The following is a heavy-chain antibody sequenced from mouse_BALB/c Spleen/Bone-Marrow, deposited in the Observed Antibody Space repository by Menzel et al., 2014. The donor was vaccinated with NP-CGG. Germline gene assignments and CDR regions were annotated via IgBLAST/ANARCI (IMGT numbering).Heavy chain of an antibody. V-gene: IGHV14-3*02. CDR3: ASYYYGSSGFAY. CDR1: GFNIKDTY. CDR2: IDPANGNT. D-gene: IGHD1-1*01. Sequence: VQLQQSGAELVKPGASVKLSCTASGFNIKDTYMHWVKQRPEQGLEWIGWIDPANGNTKYDPKFQGKATITADTSSNTAYLQLSSLTSEDTAVYYCASYYYGSSGFAYWGQGTLVTVSA. J-gene: IGHJ3*01.